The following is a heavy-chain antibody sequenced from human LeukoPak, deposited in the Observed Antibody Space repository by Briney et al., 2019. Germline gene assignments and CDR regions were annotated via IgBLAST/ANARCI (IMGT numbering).Heavy chain of an antibody. CDR2: INHSGST. D-gene: IGHD6-19*01. CDR1: GGSFSGYY. J-gene: IGHJ5*01. V-gene: IGHV4-34*01. CDR3: ARGPNSSGWYVWFDP. Sequence: SETLSLTCAVYGGSFSGYYWSWIRQPPGKGLEWIGEINHSGSTNYNPSLKSRVTISVDTSKNQFSLKLSSVTAADTAVYYCARGPNSSGWYVWFDPWGQGTTVTVSS.